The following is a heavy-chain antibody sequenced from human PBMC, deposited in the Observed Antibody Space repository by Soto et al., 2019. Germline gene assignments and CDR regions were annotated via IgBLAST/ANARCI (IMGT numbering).Heavy chain of an antibody. CDR3: VRDSPIGSTFSGFDGIDY. D-gene: IGHD6-25*01. CDR1: GDTFSSST. J-gene: IGHJ4*02. CDR2: IIPLLHTT. V-gene: IGHV1-69*08. Sequence: QVQLVQSGAEVKKPGSSVKVSCKASGDTFSSSTVTWVRQAPGQGLEWMGRIIPLLHTTDYAQNFQGRVSITADKSTIPAYMELSSLRSEDTAVYYCVRDSPIGSTFSGFDGIDYWGQGTLVTVS.